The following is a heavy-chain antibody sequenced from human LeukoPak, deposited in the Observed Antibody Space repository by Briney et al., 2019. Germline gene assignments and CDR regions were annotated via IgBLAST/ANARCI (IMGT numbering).Heavy chain of an antibody. D-gene: IGHD6-13*01. CDR2: ISGSGDNT. CDR3: AKAPYSSSWAGSYYFDY. CDR1: GFTFSSYA. V-gene: IGHV3-23*01. J-gene: IGHJ4*02. Sequence: GGSLRLSCAASGFTFSSYAMSWVRQAPGRGLEWVSGISGSGDNTYYADSVKGRFTISRDNSKNTLYVQVNSLGTEDTAAYYCAKAPYSSSWAGSYYFDYWGQGTLVTVSS.